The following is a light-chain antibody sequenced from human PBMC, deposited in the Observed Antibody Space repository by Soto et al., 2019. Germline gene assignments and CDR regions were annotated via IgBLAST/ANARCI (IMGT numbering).Light chain of an antibody. V-gene: IGLV2-11*01. CDR1: SSDVGGYNY. Sequence: QSALTQPRSVSGSPGQSVTISCTGTSSDVGGYNYVSWYQQHPGKAPKLMICDVSKRPSGVPDRFSGSKSGNTASLTISGLQAEDEADYYCCSYAGSYTVFGTGTMLTVL. J-gene: IGLJ1*01. CDR2: DVS. CDR3: CSYAGSYTV.